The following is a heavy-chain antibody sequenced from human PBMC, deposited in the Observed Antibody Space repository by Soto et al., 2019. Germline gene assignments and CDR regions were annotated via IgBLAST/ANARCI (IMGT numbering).Heavy chain of an antibody. CDR3: ARGRTVRNWFDP. V-gene: IGHV1-8*01. J-gene: IGHJ5*02. Sequence: ASVKVSCKDSGYTFTNYDINWVRQAPGQGLEWMGWLNPNSGNTGYAQKFQGRVTMTGNTSISTAYKELSNLRSEDTAVYYCARGRTVRNWFDPWGQGTQVTVSS. CDR2: LNPNSGNT. D-gene: IGHD4-17*01. CDR1: GYTFTNYD.